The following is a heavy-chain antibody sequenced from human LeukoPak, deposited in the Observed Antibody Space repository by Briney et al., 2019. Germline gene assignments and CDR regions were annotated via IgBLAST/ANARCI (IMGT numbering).Heavy chain of an antibody. V-gene: IGHV1-2*02. J-gene: IGHJ5*02. D-gene: IGHD6-19*01. Sequence: ASVKVSCKASGYTLTGYYMHWVRQAPGQGREWMGGINPNSGGTNYAQKFQGRVTMTRDTSISTAYMALSRLRSDDTAVYYCARDPINSSEAFDPWGQGTLVTVSS. CDR1: GYTLTGYY. CDR3: ARDPINSSEAFDP. CDR2: INPNSGGT.